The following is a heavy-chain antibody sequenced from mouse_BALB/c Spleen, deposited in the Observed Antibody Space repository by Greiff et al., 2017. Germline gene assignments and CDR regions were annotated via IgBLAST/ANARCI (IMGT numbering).Heavy chain of an antibody. V-gene: IGHV1-54*03. CDR3: ARGGFYGNYVGTYYAMDY. CDR1: GYAFTNYL. D-gene: IGHD2-1*01. J-gene: IGHJ4*01. CDR2: INPGSGGT. Sequence: VQGVESGAELVRPGTSVKVSCKASGYAFTNYLIEWVKQRPGQGLEWIGVINPGSGGTNYNEKFKGKATLTADKSSSTAYMQLSSLTSDDSAVYFCARGGFYGNYVGTYYAMDYWGQGTSVTVSS.